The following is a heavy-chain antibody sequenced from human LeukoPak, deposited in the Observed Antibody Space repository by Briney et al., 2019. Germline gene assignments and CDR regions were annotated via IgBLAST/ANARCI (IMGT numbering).Heavy chain of an antibody. D-gene: IGHD1-26*01. Sequence: GGSLRLSCTASGFTFGDYAMSWFRQAPGKGLEWVGFIRSKAYGGTTEYAASVNGRFTISRDDSKSIAYLQMNSLKTEDTAVYYCTRAVGIVGATTFDFDYWGQGTLVTVSS. J-gene: IGHJ4*02. V-gene: IGHV3-49*03. CDR1: GFTFGDYA. CDR3: TRAVGIVGATTFDFDY. CDR2: IRSKAYGGTT.